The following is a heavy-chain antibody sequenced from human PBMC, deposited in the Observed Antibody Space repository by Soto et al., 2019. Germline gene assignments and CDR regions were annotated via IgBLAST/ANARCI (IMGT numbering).Heavy chain of an antibody. CDR2: IYPGDSET. V-gene: IGHV5-51*01. CDR3: ARLGFPGAIYFDS. J-gene: IGHJ4*02. CDR1: GYNFTTFW. Sequence: GESLKISCKGSGYNFTTFWIGWVRQMPGKGLEWMGIIYPGDSETKYSPDFEGQVTISADRSTNTAYLQWRSLRASDTAMYYCARLGFPGAIYFDSWGLGTLVTAPQ.